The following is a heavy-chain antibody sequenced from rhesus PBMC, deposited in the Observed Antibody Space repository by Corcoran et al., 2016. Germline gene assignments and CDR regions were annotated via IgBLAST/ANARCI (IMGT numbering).Heavy chain of an antibody. V-gene: IGHV3-183*02. Sequence: DVQLVESGGGLVQPGGSLRLACEASGFTFRDFALHWVRRAPGKGLKWVSTISNIGTTVDYADSVKGRFTVSRDNAKNSLSLQMNSLRAEDTAVYYCSRDDYRSSWGQGVLITVSS. D-gene: IGHD4-29*01. CDR1: GFTFRDFA. CDR3: SRDDYRSS. J-gene: IGHJ4*01. CDR2: ISNIGTTV.